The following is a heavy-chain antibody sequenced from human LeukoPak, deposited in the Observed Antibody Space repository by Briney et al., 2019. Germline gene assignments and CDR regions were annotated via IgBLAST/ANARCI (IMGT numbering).Heavy chain of an antibody. CDR1: EXTFSSSG. CDR3: ARAAGDTFFDY. Sequence: GRSLRLSCAASEXTFSSSGMHWVRQAPGKGLEWVALIWYDGSNKYYADSVKGRFTISRDNSENTLYLQMNSLRAEDTAVYYCARAAGDTFFDYWGQGTLVTVSS. V-gene: IGHV3-33*01. CDR2: IWYDGSNK. D-gene: IGHD3-16*01. J-gene: IGHJ4*02.